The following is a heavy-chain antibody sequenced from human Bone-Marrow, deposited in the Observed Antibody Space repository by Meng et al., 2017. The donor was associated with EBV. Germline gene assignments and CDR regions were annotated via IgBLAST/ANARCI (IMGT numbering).Heavy chain of an antibody. J-gene: IGHJ4*02. CDR2: IYYNGST. D-gene: IGHD6-19*01. V-gene: IGHV4-30-4*01. CDR1: GASISSGGYY. Sequence: APRQESGPGLVKSSQILSLTCAFSGASISSGGYYWSWIRQPPGKGLEWIGYIYYNGSTFYNPSLKSRLTISVDTSKNQFSLKLSSVTAADTAFYYCARGGAVAGTFDYWGQGTLVTVSS. CDR3: ARGGAVAGTFDY.